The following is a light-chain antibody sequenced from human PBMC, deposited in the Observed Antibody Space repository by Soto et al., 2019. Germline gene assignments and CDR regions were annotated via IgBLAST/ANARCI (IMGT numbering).Light chain of an antibody. Sequence: QSGLTQPASVSGSPGQSITISCTGTSSDVGGDKYVSWYQQHPGKVPKLIIYEVSDRPSGVSDRFSGSKSGNTASLTISGLQAEDEADYYCSSYTSTNTVIFGGGTKLTVL. CDR3: SSYTSTNTVI. J-gene: IGLJ2*01. CDR2: EVS. CDR1: SSDVGGDKY. V-gene: IGLV2-14*01.